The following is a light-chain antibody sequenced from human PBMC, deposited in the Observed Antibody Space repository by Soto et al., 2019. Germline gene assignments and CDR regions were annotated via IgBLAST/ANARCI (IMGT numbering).Light chain of an antibody. V-gene: IGKV1-39*01. J-gene: IGKJ2*01. CDR1: QTTSNY. CDR3: QQSYSTPYT. Sequence: DIQMTQSPSSLSASVGDRVTITCRAGQTTSNYLNWYQQKPGKAPKLLIFAASSLESGVPSRFSGSGSGTDFTLTISSLQPEDFATYYCQQSYSTPYTFGQGTKLEIK. CDR2: AAS.